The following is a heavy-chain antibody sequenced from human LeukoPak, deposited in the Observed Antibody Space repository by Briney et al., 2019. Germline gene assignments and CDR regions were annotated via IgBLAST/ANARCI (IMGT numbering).Heavy chain of an antibody. CDR1: GYTFTSYY. V-gene: IGHV1-46*01. CDR3: ARDPAYSSSWYVYYYYYMDV. CDR2: INPSGGST. Sequence: ASVKVSCKASGYTFTSYYMHWVRQAPGQGLEWMGIINPSGGSTSYAQKFQGRVTMTRDMSTSTVYMELSRLRSEDTAVYYCARDPAYSSSWYVYYYYYMDVWGKGTTVTVSS. J-gene: IGHJ6*03. D-gene: IGHD6-13*01.